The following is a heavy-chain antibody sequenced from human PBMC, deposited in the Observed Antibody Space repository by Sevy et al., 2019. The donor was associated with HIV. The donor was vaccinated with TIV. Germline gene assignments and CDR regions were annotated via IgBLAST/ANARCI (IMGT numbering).Heavy chain of an antibody. CDR1: GYTLSELP. D-gene: IGHD3-3*01. V-gene: IGHV1-24*01. CDR3: ATLDFWSDHPFYGTDV. J-gene: IGHJ6*02. Sequence: ASVKVSCMVSGYTLSELPMHWVRQAPGKGLEWLGGFDPEDGETIYAQKFQGRVTMTEDTSTDTAYMELSRLRSEDTAVYYCATLDFWSDHPFYGTDVWGQGTTVTVSS. CDR2: FDPEDGET.